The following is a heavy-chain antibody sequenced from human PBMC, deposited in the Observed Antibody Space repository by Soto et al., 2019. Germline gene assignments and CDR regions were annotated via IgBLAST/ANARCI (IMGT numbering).Heavy chain of an antibody. V-gene: IGHV3-9*01. Sequence: RLSCAPSGFTFDYYAMHCVLQAPGKGLEWVSGISWNSGSRGYADSVKGRFTISRDNAKNSLYLQMNSLRAEDTALYYCAKYSDWGYGDYHLDDCGQGTLVTVSS. D-gene: IGHD4-17*01. CDR1: GFTFDYYA. CDR3: AKYSDWGYGDYHLDD. CDR2: ISWNSGSR. J-gene: IGHJ4*02.